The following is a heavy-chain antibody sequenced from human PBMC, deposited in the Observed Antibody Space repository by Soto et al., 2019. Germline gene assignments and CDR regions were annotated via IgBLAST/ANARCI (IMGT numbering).Heavy chain of an antibody. V-gene: IGHV3-23*01. CDR1: GFTFSLYS. CDR2: LTGSGVTT. Sequence: EVQLLESGGGLVQPGGSLRLSCAASGFTFSLYSMTWVRQAPGKGLEWVSLLTGSGVTTYYADSVKGRFTISRDNSKSTLYLPMNPLRADDTAVYYCARAVSGSIRYFDYWGQGTLVTVSS. D-gene: IGHD1-26*01. J-gene: IGHJ4*02. CDR3: ARAVSGSIRYFDY.